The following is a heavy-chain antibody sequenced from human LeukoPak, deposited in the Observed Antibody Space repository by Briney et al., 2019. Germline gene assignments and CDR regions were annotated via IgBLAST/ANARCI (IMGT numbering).Heavy chain of an antibody. V-gene: IGHV1-69*04. Sequence: GASVRVSCKASGGTFSSYAISWVRQAPGQGLEWMGRIIPILGIANYAQKFQGRVTITADKSTSTAYMELSSLRSEDTAVYYCASPAVPATAMLGGSSYFDYWGQGTLVTVSS. D-gene: IGHD3-10*02. CDR1: GGTFSSYA. J-gene: IGHJ4*02. CDR3: ASPAVPATAMLGGSSYFDY. CDR2: IIPILGIA.